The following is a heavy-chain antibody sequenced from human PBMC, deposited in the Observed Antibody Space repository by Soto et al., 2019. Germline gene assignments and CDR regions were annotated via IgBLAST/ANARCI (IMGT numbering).Heavy chain of an antibody. Sequence: EVQLLESGGGLVQPGGSLRLSCAASGFTFSSYAMSWVRQAPGKGLEWVSAISGSGGSTYYADSVKGRFTISRDNSKKTLYLQMNSLRAEDTAVYYCAKVPAQPDYYYYYYMDVWGKGTTVTVSS. V-gene: IGHV3-23*01. J-gene: IGHJ6*03. D-gene: IGHD2-2*01. CDR3: AKVPAQPDYYYYYYMDV. CDR2: ISGSGGST. CDR1: GFTFSSYA.